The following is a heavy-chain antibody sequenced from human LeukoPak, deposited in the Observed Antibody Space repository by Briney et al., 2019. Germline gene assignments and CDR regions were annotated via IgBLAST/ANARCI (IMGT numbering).Heavy chain of an antibody. D-gene: IGHD4-17*01. J-gene: IGHJ4*02. CDR3: AKDVYGDYGGLVY. CDR1: GFTFSTYA. V-gene: IGHV3-23*01. Sequence: QPGGSLRLPCAASGFTFSTYAMSWVRQAPGKGLEWVSSISGGVGSTYYADSVKGRFTISRDNSKNTLYLQMNSLRAEDTAVYYCAKDVYGDYGGLVYWGQGTLVTVSS. CDR2: ISGGVGST.